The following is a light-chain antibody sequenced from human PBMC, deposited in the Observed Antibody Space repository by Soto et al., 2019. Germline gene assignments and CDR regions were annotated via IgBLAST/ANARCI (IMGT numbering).Light chain of an antibody. V-gene: IGLV1-40*01. CDR3: QSYDSRLSGSVV. CDR2: DNN. J-gene: IGLJ2*01. Sequence: QPVLTQPPSVSGAPGQRVTISCTGSSSNIGAGYEVHWYQQLPGTAPKLLIYDNNNRPSGVPDRFSGSKSGTSASLAITGLQAEDEADYYCQSYDSRLSGSVVFGGGTKVTVL. CDR1: SSNIGAGYE.